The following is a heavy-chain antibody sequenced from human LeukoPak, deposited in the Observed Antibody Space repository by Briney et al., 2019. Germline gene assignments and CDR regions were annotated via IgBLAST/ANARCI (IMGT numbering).Heavy chain of an antibody. J-gene: IGHJ4*02. V-gene: IGHV3-48*03. CDR2: ISSSGSTI. D-gene: IGHD2-2*01. CDR3: ARGTLFDC. Sequence: PGGPLRLSCAASGFTFSSYWMHWVRQAPGKGVEWVSYISSSGSTIYYTDSVKGRFTIYRDNAKNSLYLQLNSLRAEDTAVYYCARGTLFDCWGQGTLVTVSS. CDR1: GFTFSSYW.